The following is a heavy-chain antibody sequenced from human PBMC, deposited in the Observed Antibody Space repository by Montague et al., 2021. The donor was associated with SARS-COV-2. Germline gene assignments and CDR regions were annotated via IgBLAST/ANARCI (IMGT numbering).Heavy chain of an antibody. CDR1: GGSITSRNDY. Sequence: TLSLTCTVSGGSITSRNDYWTWIRQPAGKGLDYIGRIYSSGITSYNASLKSRVTVSRDTSQNQFSLKLSSVTAADTAVYYCAGLGSPAYCGGDCYLRDYGTDVWGQGTRVTVSS. D-gene: IGHD2-21*02. CDR3: AGLGSPAYCGGDCYLRDYGTDV. V-gene: IGHV4-61*02. CDR2: IYSSGIT. J-gene: IGHJ6*02.